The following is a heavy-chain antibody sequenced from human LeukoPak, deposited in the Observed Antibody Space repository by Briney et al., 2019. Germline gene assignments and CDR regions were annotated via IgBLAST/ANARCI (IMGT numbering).Heavy chain of an antibody. D-gene: IGHD1-26*01. CDR2: IYYSGST. J-gene: IGHJ6*02. Sequence: PSETLSLTCTVSGGSISSYYWSWIRQPPGKGLEWIGYIYYSGSTNYNPSLKSRVTISVDTSKNQFSLKLSSVTAADTAVYYCARDSGGSSAWYYYYGMDVWGQGTTVTVSS. V-gene: IGHV4-59*01. CDR3: ARDSGGSSAWYYYYGMDV. CDR1: GGSISSYY.